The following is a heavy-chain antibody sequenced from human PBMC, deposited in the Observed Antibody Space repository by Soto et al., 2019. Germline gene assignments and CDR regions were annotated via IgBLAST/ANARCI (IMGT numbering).Heavy chain of an antibody. Sequence: EVQLVESGGGLVQPGGSLRLSCATSGFIISDCAMNWVRHAPGKGLEWVSYISSSSRVIDYADSVKGRFTVSRNNARHSLYLQMNRLRGEDTAVYYCARDLSWGSNWYYYMDVWGKGTTVTVSS. J-gene: IGHJ6*03. CDR3: ARDLSWGSNWYYYMDV. CDR2: ISSSSRVI. CDR1: GFIISDCA. V-gene: IGHV3-48*01. D-gene: IGHD7-27*01.